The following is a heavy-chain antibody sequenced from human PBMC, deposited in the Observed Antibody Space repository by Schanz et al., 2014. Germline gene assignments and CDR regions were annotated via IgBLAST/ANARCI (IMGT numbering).Heavy chain of an antibody. J-gene: IGHJ5*01. CDR1: GFTFSTYA. CDR3: SKDEQGSGSDDS. CDR2: ITTGGNT. D-gene: IGHD1-26*01. V-gene: IGHV3-23*01. Sequence: EVQLLQSGGALVQPGGSLRLSCSASGFTFSTYAMSWARQTPGKGLEWVSSITTGGNTYYRDSVKGRFIVSRDNSKNTLYLEMNELRVDNTAVYYCSKDEQGSGSDDSWGQGTLVNVSS.